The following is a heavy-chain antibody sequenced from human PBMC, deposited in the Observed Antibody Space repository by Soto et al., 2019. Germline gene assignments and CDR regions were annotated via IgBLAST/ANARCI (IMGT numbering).Heavy chain of an antibody. CDR2: ISGSGGST. CDR1: GFTFSSYA. CDR3: AKDPFVDTAMVPEVETDY. D-gene: IGHD5-18*01. V-gene: IGHV3-23*01. J-gene: IGHJ4*02. Sequence: GGSLRLSCAASGFTFSSYAMSWVRQAPGKGLEWVSAISGSGGSTYYADSVKGRFTISRDNSKNTLYLQMNSLRAEDTAVYYCAKDPFVDTAMVPEVETDYWGQGTLVTVSS.